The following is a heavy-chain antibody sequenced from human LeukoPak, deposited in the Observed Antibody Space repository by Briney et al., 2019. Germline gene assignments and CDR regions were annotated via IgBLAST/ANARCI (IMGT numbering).Heavy chain of an antibody. Sequence: ASVKVSCKASGYTFTGYYMHWVRQAPGQGLEWMGWINPNSGGTNYAQKFQGRVTMTRDTSISTAYMELSRRSSDDTAVYYCARGAVTTFWFDPWGQGTLVTVSS. D-gene: IGHD4-11*01. V-gene: IGHV1-2*02. CDR2: INPNSGGT. CDR3: ARGAVTTFWFDP. J-gene: IGHJ5*02. CDR1: GYTFTGYY.